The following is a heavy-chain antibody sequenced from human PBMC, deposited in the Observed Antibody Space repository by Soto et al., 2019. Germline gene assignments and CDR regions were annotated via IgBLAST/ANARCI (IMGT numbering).Heavy chain of an antibody. D-gene: IGHD5-12*01. J-gene: IGHJ3*02. CDR3: ARDLREYSGYDLRSDAFDI. CDR1: GGSISSYY. CDR2: IYYSGST. V-gene: IGHV4-59*01. Sequence: PSETLSLTCTVSGGSISSYYWSWIRQPPGKGLEWIGYIYYSGSTNYNPSLKSRVTISVDTSKNQFSLKLSSVTAADTAVYYCARDLREYSGYDLRSDAFDIRGQGTMVTVSS.